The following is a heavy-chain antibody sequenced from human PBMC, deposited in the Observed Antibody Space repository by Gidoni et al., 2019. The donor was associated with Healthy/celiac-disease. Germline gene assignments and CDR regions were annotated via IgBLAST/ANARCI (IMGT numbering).Heavy chain of an antibody. J-gene: IGHJ4*02. CDR2: INPSGGST. D-gene: IGHD6-19*01. CDR1: GYTFTSYY. Sequence: QVQLVQSGAEVKKPGASVKVSCKASGYTFTSYYMHWVRQAPGQGLEWMGIINPSGGSTSYAQKFPGRVTMTRDTSTSTVYMELSSLRSEDTAVYYCARSGLRYSSGWYLDYWGQGTLVTVSS. V-gene: IGHV1-46*01. CDR3: ARSGLRYSSGWYLDY.